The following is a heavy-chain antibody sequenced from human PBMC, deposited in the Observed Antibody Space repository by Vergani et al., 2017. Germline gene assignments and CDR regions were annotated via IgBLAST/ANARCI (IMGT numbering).Heavy chain of an antibody. CDR2: IYPGDSDT. CDR3: ARRPYSSSWYTYAFDY. D-gene: IGHD6-13*01. Sequence: EVQLVQSGAEVKTPGESLKISCKGSGYSFTSYWIGWVRQMPGKGLEWMGIIYPGDSDTRYSPSFQGQVTISADKSISTAYLQWSSLKASDTAMYYCARRPYSSSWYTYAFDYWGQGTLVTVSS. J-gene: IGHJ4*02. V-gene: IGHV5-51*01. CDR1: GYSFTSYW.